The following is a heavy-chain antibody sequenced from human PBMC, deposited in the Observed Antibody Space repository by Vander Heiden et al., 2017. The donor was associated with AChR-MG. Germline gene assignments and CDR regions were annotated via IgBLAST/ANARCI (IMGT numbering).Heavy chain of an antibody. V-gene: IGHV3-7*03. CDR1: GLTFSNYW. CDR3: AREDYDTLTGHNQLDP. D-gene: IGHD3-9*01. J-gene: IGHJ5*02. Sequence: EVQLVESGGGLVQPGGSLRLSCVASGLTFSNYWMSWVRQAPGKGLEWVANIKEDGSEKDYVYSVKGRFTISRDNAKNSLYLQMNSLRAEDTAVYYCAREDYDTLTGHNQLDPWGQGTLVTVSS. CDR2: IKEDGSEK.